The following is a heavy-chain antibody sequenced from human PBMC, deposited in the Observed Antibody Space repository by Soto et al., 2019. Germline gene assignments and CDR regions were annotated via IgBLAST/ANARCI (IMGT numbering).Heavy chain of an antibody. Sequence: EGSLRLSCAASGFTFSSYAMSWVRQAPGKGLEWVSAISGSGGSTYYADSVKGRFTISRDNSKSTLSLQMTSLGPEDTAVYYCVRGGLSIFSWFDPWGQGTLVTVSS. CDR1: GFTFSSYA. J-gene: IGHJ5*02. CDR3: VRGGLSIFSWFDP. V-gene: IGHV3-23*01. CDR2: ISGSGGST. D-gene: IGHD3-3*01.